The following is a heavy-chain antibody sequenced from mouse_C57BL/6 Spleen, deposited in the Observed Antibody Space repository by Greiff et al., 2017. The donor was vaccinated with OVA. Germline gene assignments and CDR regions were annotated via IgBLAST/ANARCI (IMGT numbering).Heavy chain of an antibody. Sequence: EVKLMESEGGLVQPGSSMKLSCTASGFTFSDYYMAWVRQVPEKGLEWVANINYDGSSTYYLDSLKSRFIISRDNAKNILYLQMSSLKSEDTATYYCARGDDGYCFDYWGQGTTLTVSS. CDR1: GFTFSDYY. D-gene: IGHD2-3*01. J-gene: IGHJ2*01. CDR3: ARGDDGYCFDY. V-gene: IGHV5-16*01. CDR2: INYDGSST.